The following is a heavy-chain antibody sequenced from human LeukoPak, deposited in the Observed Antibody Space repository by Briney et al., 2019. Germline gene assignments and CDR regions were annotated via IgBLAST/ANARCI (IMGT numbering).Heavy chain of an antibody. D-gene: IGHD6-19*01. J-gene: IGHJ4*02. Sequence: SVRVPCKASGGTFSSYAISWVRQAPGQGLEWMGGIIPIFGTANYAQKFQGRVIMTTDTSTSTAYMELMSLRSDDTAVFYCARDGSGGGGYFDYWGQGTLVIVSS. CDR1: GGTFSSYA. CDR2: IIPIFGTA. CDR3: ARDGSGGGGYFDY. V-gene: IGHV1-69*05.